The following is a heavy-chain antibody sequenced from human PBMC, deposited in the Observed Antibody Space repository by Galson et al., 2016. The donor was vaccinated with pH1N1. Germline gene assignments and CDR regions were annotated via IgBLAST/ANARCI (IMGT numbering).Heavy chain of an antibody. CDR1: GFTFSGFY. V-gene: IGHV3-72*01. J-gene: IGHJ4*02. Sequence: SLRLSCAASGFTFSGFYMDWVRQAPGKGLEWVGRITKRPEDYTTQDATSVKGRFIISRDDSKDLLYLQMNSLKTEDTAVYYCTRENHHKFDYWGQGTLVTVSS. D-gene: IGHD1-14*01. CDR3: TRENHHKFDY. CDR2: ITKRPEDYTT.